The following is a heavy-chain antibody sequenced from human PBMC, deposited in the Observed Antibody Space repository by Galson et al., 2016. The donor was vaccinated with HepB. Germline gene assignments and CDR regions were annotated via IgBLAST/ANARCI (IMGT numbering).Heavy chain of an antibody. D-gene: IGHD3-3*01. Sequence: SVKVSCKASGYIFTDYYMHWVRQAPGQGLEWMGWINAKSGGTNFEQKFQGRLTMTWDTSISTAYMELSSLTSDDTAVYYCVRDVTRGGYWGQGTLVTVSS. CDR2: INAKSGGT. CDR3: VRDVTRGGY. CDR1: GYIFTDYY. V-gene: IGHV1-2*02. J-gene: IGHJ4*02.